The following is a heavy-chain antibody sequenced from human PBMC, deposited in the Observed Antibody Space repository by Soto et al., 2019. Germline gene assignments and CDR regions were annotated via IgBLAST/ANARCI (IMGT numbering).Heavy chain of an antibody. D-gene: IGHD3-16*01. Sequence: GGSLRLSCAASGFTFSSYSMNWVRQAPGKGLEWVSYISSSSSTIYYADSVKGRFTISRDNAKNSLYLQMNSLRAEDTAVYYCARGRLGDAPLDAFDIWGQGTMVTVSS. V-gene: IGHV3-48*04. CDR2: ISSSSSTI. CDR3: ARGRLGDAPLDAFDI. J-gene: IGHJ3*02. CDR1: GFTFSSYS.